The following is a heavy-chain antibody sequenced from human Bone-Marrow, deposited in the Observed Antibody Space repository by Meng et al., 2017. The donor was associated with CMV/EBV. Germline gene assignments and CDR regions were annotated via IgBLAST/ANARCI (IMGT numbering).Heavy chain of an antibody. V-gene: IGHV3-30*02. CDR1: GFNFSSYG. Sequence: EGSLRLSCAASGFNFSSYGIHWVRQAPGKGLEWMAFIRYDGSNKFYADSVKGRFTISRDNSKNTLYLQMNSLRPEDTAVYYCARVDYWGQGTLVTVSS. J-gene: IGHJ4*02. CDR3: ARVDY. CDR2: IRYDGSNK.